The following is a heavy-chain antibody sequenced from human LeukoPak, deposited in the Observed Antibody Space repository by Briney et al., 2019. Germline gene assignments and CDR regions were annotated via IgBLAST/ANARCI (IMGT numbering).Heavy chain of an antibody. CDR1: GFTFSSYG. Sequence: PGGSLRLSCAASGFTFSSYGMHWVRQALGKGLEWVAVIWYDGTNKYYADSVKGRFTISRDNSKNTLYLQMNSLRAEDTAVYYCARVQSVGWNAPFEEWGQGTLVTVSS. V-gene: IGHV3-33*01. D-gene: IGHD1-1*01. J-gene: IGHJ4*02. CDR3: ARVQSVGWNAPFEE. CDR2: IWYDGTNK.